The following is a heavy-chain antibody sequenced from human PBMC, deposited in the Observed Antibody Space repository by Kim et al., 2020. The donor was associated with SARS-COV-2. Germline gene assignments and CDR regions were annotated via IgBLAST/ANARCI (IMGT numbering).Heavy chain of an antibody. CDR3: ARVPVRGVINYYYYGMDV. CDR2: INAGNGNT. Sequence: ASVKVSCKASGYTVTRFAMHWVRQAPGQRLEWMGWINAGNGNTKYSQKFQGRVTINSDTSASTAYMELSSLRSEDTAVYYCARVPVRGVINYYYYGMDVWGHVTTVTVSS. D-gene: IGHD3-10*01. V-gene: IGHV1-3*01. CDR1: GYTVTRFA. J-gene: IGHJ6*02.